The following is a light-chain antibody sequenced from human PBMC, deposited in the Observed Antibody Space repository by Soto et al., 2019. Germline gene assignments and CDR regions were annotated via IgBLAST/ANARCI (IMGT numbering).Light chain of an antibody. Sequence: EIVLTQSPGTLSLSPGERATLSCRASQSVSTSYLAWYQLKPGQAPRLLIYGASSRAPGIPDRFSGSGSGTDFTLTISRLEPEDFAVYYCQQYGTSPPALTFGGGTKVDIK. CDR1: QSVSTSY. V-gene: IGKV3-20*01. CDR2: GAS. CDR3: QQYGTSPPALT. J-gene: IGKJ4*01.